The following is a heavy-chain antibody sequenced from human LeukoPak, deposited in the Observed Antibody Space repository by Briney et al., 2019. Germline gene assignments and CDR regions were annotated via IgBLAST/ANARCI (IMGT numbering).Heavy chain of an antibody. J-gene: IGHJ5*02. D-gene: IGHD6-13*01. Sequence: PGGSLRLSCAASGFTFSSYGMHWVRQAPGKGLEWVAVIWYDTSNKYYADSVKGRFTISRDNSKNTLYLQMNSLRAEDTAVYYCAGDLAAAGTWFDPWGQGTLVTVSS. CDR1: GFTFSSYG. CDR2: IWYDTSNK. CDR3: AGDLAAAGTWFDP. V-gene: IGHV3-33*01.